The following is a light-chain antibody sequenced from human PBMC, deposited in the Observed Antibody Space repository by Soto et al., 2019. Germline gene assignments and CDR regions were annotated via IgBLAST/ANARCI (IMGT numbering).Light chain of an antibody. CDR2: DVN. J-gene: IGLJ1*01. Sequence: QSALTQPRSVSGYPGQAVTFSCTGTNSDVGGYNYVSWYQQHPDKAPKVIIYDVNKRPSGVPDRFSGSKSGNTASLTISGLQAEDEADYFCSSFAGSYTHVFGTGTKVTVL. V-gene: IGLV2-11*01. CDR3: SSFAGSYTHV. CDR1: NSDVGGYNY.